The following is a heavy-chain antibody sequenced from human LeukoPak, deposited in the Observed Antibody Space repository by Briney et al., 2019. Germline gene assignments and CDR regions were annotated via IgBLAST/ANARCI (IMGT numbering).Heavy chain of an antibody. CDR2: INHSGST. CDR1: GGSFSGYY. D-gene: IGHD6-19*01. V-gene: IGHV4-34*01. J-gene: IGHJ4*02. Sequence: SETLSLTCAVYGGSFSGYYWSWIRQPPGKGLVWIGEINHSGSTNYNPSLKSRVTISVDTSKNQFSLKLSSVTAADTAVYYCARLVAVAGRSYWGQGTLVTVSS. CDR3: ARLVAVAGRSY.